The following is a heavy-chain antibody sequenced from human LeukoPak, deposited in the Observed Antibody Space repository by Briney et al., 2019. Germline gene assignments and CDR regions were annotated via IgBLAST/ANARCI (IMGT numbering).Heavy chain of an antibody. V-gene: IGHV4-4*07. CDR1: GGSISSYC. J-gene: IGHJ5*02. CDR2: IYTSGST. CDR3: ARDAYYYGSGSYPFDP. Sequence: SEALSLTCTVSGGSISSYCWSWIGQPDGKGLEWIGRIYTSGSTNYNPSLKSRVTMSVDTSKNQFSLKLTSVTAADTAVYYCARDAYYYGSGSYPFDPWGQGTLVTVSS. D-gene: IGHD3-10*01.